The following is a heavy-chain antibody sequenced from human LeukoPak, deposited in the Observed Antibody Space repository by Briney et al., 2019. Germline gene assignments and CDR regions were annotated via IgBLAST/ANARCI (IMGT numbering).Heavy chain of an antibody. CDR2: INAGNGNT. Sequence: ASVKVSCKASGGTFSSYAISWVRQAPGQRLEWMGWINAGNGNTKYSQKFQGRVTITRDTSASTAYMELSSLRSEDTAVYYCARDLGGGQWLGDYWGQGTLVTVSS. J-gene: IGHJ4*02. D-gene: IGHD6-19*01. CDR1: GGTFSSYA. V-gene: IGHV1-3*01. CDR3: ARDLGGGQWLGDY.